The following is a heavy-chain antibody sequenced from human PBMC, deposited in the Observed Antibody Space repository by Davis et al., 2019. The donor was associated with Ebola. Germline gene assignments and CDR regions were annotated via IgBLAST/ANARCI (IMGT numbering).Heavy chain of an antibody. CDR3: ARDLGYYYDSSGYYAIRYFDL. D-gene: IGHD3-22*01. Sequence: SETLSLTCTVSGGSISSSSYYWGWIRQPPGKGLEWIGSIYYSGSTNYNPSLKSRVTISVDTSKNQFSLKLSSVTAADTAVYYCARDLGYYYDSSGYYAIRYFDLWGRGTLVTVSS. CDR1: GGSISSSSYY. CDR2: IYYSGST. V-gene: IGHV4-39*07. J-gene: IGHJ2*01.